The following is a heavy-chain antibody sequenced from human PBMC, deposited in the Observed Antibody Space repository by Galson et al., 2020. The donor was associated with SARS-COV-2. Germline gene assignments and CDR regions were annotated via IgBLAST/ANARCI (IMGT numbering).Heavy chain of an antibody. CDR2: ISYDGSNK. D-gene: IGHD2-2*01. CDR1: GFTFSSYA. J-gene: IGHJ6*02. V-gene: IGHV3-30*04. Sequence: GGSLRLSCAASGFTFSSYAMHWVRQAPGKGLEWVAVISYDGSNKYYADSVKGRFTISRDNSKNTLYLQMNSLRAEDTAVYYCARELVPVYGTDVWGQGTTVTVSS. CDR3: ARELVPVYGTDV.